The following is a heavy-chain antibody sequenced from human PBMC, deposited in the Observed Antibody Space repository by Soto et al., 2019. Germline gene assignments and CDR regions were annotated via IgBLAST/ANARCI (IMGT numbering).Heavy chain of an antibody. V-gene: IGHV4-34*01. CDR2: ITHGGST. D-gene: IGHD3-3*01. J-gene: IGHJ4*02. Sequence: QVQLQQWGAGLLKPSETLSLTCAVYGGSFNGYYWDWIRHSPGKGLEWIGEITHGGSTTYSPSPKSRVTMSLDTSKNQFFLNLTSVTAADTAVYYCARGRLFLTTSGLVITYFDNWGQGMLVTVSS. CDR1: GGSFNGYY. CDR3: ARGRLFLTTSGLVITYFDN.